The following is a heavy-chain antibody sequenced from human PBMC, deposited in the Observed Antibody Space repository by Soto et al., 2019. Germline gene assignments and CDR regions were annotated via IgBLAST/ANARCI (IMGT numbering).Heavy chain of an antibody. Sequence: QLQLQESGPGLVKPSETLSLTCTVSGGSISSSSYYWGWIRQPPGKGLEWIGSMYYSGSTYYNPSLKSRVTISVDTSKNQFSLKLSSVTAADTAVYYCARATYGEEQYYFDYWGQGTLVTVSS. CDR1: GGSISSSSYY. D-gene: IGHD4-17*01. V-gene: IGHV4-39*01. CDR3: ARATYGEEQYYFDY. CDR2: MYYSGST. J-gene: IGHJ4*02.